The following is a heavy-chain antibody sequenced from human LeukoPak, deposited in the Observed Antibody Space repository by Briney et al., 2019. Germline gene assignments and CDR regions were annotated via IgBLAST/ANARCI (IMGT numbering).Heavy chain of an antibody. CDR2: ISGSGGST. CDR1: GFTFSSYA. V-gene: IGHV3-23*01. J-gene: IGHJ6*03. D-gene: IGHD2-2*01. Sequence: PGGSLRLSCAASGFTFSSYAVSWVRQAPGKGLEWVSAISGSGGSTYYADSVKGRFTISRDNSKNTLYLQMNSLRAEDTAVYYCAKREGYCSSTSCYEHMDVWGKGTTVTVSS. CDR3: AKREGYCSSTSCYEHMDV.